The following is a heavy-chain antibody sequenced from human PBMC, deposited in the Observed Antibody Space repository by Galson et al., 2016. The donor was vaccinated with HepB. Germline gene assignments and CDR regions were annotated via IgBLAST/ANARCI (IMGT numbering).Heavy chain of an antibody. J-gene: IGHJ6*01. D-gene: IGHD2-21*01. CDR3: ARLGVDNGMDV. CDR2: IYPGDSHT. Sequence: QSGAEVKKPGESLTISCKSSGYIYTDNWIGWVRQMPGKGLEWMGIIYPGDSHTRYGPSFQGQVTISVDKSITTAYLQWSSLKASDTAMYYCARLGVDNGMDVWGQGTTVIVSS. CDR1: GYIYTDNW. V-gene: IGHV5-51*03.